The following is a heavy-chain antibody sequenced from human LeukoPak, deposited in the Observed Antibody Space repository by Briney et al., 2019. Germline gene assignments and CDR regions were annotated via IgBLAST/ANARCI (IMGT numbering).Heavy chain of an antibody. Sequence: SQTLSLTCTVSGGSINSDGYYWTWIRQHPGKGLEWIGSIYYYSGSTYYTPSLKSRLSVSVDTSRNQFSLNLTSVTAADTAVYYCAHTLPRGASPHYWYFDLWGRGILVTVSS. D-gene: IGHD2-2*01. V-gene: IGHV4-31*03. J-gene: IGHJ2*01. CDR2: IYYYSGST. CDR3: AHTLPRGASPHYWYFDL. CDR1: GGSINSDGYY.